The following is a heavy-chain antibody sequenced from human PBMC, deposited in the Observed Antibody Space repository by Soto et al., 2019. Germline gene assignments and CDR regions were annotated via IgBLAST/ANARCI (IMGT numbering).Heavy chain of an antibody. CDR3: ARAPSGYAFSYYYYYMDV. J-gene: IGHJ6*03. CDR1: GYTFTSYG. CDR2: ISAYNGNT. V-gene: IGHV1-18*01. D-gene: IGHD3-3*01. Sequence: ASVKVSCKASGYTFTSYGISWVRQAPEQGLEWMGWISAYNGNTNYAQKLQGRVTMTTDTSTSTAYMELRSLRSDDTAVYYCARAPSGYAFSYYYYYMDVWGKGTTVTVSS.